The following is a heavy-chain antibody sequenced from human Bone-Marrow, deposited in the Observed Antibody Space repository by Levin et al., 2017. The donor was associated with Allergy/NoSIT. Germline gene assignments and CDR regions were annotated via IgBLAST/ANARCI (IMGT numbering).Heavy chain of an antibody. CDR2: IYSGGST. CDR1: GGSVSSDTYY. J-gene: IGHJ4*02. Sequence: SETLSLTCTVSGGSVSSDTYYWSWIRQPPGKGLEWLGCIYSGGSTKYNPSLKSRVTVSVDASKNRFSLNLRSVTDADTAAYYCARSPFGGEDYGILTGYSCLDHWGQGALVTVSS. CDR3: ARSPFGGEDYGILTGYSCLDH. D-gene: IGHD3-9*01. V-gene: IGHV4-61*01.